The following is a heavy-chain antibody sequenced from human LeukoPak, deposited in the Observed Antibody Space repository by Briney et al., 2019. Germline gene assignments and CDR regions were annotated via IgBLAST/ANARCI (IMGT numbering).Heavy chain of an antibody. J-gene: IGHJ4*02. CDR3: ARGVDYYENSGTIDY. Sequence: GSLRLSCTASGFTFSDYGMHWVRQPPGKGLEWVAIIWYDGSNKTYEDSVKGRFTISRDNSKNTLYLQMNSLRAEDTVVYYCARGVDYYENSGTIDYWGQGTLVTVSS. CDR1: GFTFSDYG. V-gene: IGHV3-33*01. D-gene: IGHD3-22*01. CDR2: IWYDGSNK.